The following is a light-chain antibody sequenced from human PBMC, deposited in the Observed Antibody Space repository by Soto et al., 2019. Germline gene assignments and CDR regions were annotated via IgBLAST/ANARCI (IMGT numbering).Light chain of an antibody. J-gene: IGKJ1*01. CDR3: QQYGASPWT. Sequence: ENVLTQSPGTLSLSPGERATPSRRASQSVSSNLAWYQQKRGQAPRLLIYDTSTRATGIPDRFSGSGSGTDLTLTISRLEPEDFAVYHCQQYGASPWTFGQGTKVDNK. CDR2: DTS. CDR1: QSVSSN. V-gene: IGKV3-20*01.